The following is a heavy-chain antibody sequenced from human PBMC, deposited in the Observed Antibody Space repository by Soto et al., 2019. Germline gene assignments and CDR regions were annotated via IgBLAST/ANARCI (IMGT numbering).Heavy chain of an antibody. Sequence: EVQLVESGGGLVQPGGSLRLSCAASGFTFSPYWMSWVRKARGEGLEWVAIIKDGGGDEHDLGAVRGRFTISRHNAKKSLYLAMDSLRVEDTAVYYCAGGSGWISDTWGQGTRVTVSS. CDR1: GFTFSPYW. V-gene: IGHV3-7*05. D-gene: IGHD6-19*01. CDR2: IKDGGGDE. CDR3: AGGSGWISDT. J-gene: IGHJ5*02.